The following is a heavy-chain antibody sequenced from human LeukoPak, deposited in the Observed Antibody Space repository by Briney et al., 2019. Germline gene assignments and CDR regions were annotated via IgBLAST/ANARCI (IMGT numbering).Heavy chain of an antibody. J-gene: IGHJ2*01. D-gene: IGHD6-13*01. CDR1: GGTFISYA. Sequence: GASVKVSCKASGGTFISYAISWVRQAPGQGLEWMGGIIPIFGTANYAQKFQGRVTITADESTSTAYMELSSLRSEDTAVYYCAREGSAGTWYFDLWGRGTLVTVSS. CDR3: AREGSAGTWYFDL. V-gene: IGHV1-69*01. CDR2: IIPIFGTA.